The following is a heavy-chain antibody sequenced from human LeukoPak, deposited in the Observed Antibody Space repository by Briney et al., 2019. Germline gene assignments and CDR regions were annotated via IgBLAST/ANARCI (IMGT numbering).Heavy chain of an antibody. V-gene: IGHV3-33*01. CDR2: IWYDGSDK. Sequence: GGSLRLSCAAAGFTFSSYGMHWGRQAAGKGLGGVAVIWYDGSDKYYADSVKGRFTISRDNSKTTLYLQMNRLRAEDTVVYYCARGVVVPHWRDPFHIWGQGTMVTVSS. CDR3: ARGVVVPHWRDPFHI. J-gene: IGHJ3*02. D-gene: IGHD2-21*01. CDR1: GFTFSSYG.